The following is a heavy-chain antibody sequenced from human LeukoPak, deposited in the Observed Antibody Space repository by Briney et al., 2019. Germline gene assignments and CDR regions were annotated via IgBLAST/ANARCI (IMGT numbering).Heavy chain of an antibody. CDR2: IFYNGRT. D-gene: IGHD2-2*01. V-gene: IGHV4-39*01. CDR3: ARHVIVVVPGPFDP. Sequence: SETLSLTCTVSGGSISSSSTYYWGWIRQPPGKGLEWIGSIFYNGRTNYNPSLKSRVTISVDTSKNQFSLKLSSVTAADTAVYYCARHVIVVVPGPFDPWGQGTLVTVSS. CDR1: GGSISSSSTYY. J-gene: IGHJ5*02.